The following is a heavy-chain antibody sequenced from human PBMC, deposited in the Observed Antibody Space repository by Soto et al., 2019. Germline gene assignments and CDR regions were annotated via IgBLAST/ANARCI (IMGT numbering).Heavy chain of an antibody. CDR2: MNPNSGNT. CDR3: SSEYRRNDI. Sequence: QVQLVQSGAEVKKPGASVKVSCKASGYTFTSYGINWVRQASGQGLEWMGWMNPNSGNTGYAQKFQGRVSMTRNTSISTAYMELSSLRSEDTAVYYRSSEYRRNDIWGQGTMVTVSS. D-gene: IGHD6-6*01. CDR1: GYTFTSYG. V-gene: IGHV1-8*02. J-gene: IGHJ3*02.